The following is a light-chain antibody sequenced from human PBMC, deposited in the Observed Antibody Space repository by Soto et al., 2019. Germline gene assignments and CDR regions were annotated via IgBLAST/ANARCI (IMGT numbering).Light chain of an antibody. CDR3: HQYHNWPRT. CDR2: GAS. V-gene: IGKV3-15*01. CDR1: QSVSSD. J-gene: IGKJ1*01. Sequence: DIVMTQSPATLSVSPGERATLSCRASQSVSSDLAWYQQKRGQAPRLLLYGASTRAATIPARFSGSGSGTDFTLTISSLQPEDFAVYYCHQYHNWPRTFGQGTKVEIK.